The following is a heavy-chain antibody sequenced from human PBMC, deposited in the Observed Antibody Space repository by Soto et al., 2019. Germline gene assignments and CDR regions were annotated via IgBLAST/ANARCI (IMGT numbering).Heavy chain of an antibody. CDR1: GYTFSNYG. D-gene: IGHD4-4*01. CDR3: ARLTTLSSPKYRFYYYMDI. Sequence: QVQLAQSGPELKKPGASLEVSCRASGYTFSNYGISWVRQVPGQGLEWMAWISVKNGDTNFAQKFQGRLSVTTDTSTSTAYLNGRSLRSDDTAVYYCARLTTLSSPKYRFYYYMDIWGKGTTVTVSS. CDR2: ISVKNGDT. V-gene: IGHV1-18*01. J-gene: IGHJ6*03.